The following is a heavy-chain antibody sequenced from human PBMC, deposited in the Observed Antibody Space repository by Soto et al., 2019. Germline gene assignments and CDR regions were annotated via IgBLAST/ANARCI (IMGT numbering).Heavy chain of an antibody. Sequence: SETLSLTCTVSGGSISSSNWWSWVRQPPGKGLEWIGEIYHSGSTNYNPSLKSRVTISVDKSKNQFSLKLSSVTAADTAVYYCARDYYGSGSYSNPQGYYYYGMDVWGQGTTVTVSS. CDR1: GGSISSSNW. J-gene: IGHJ6*02. V-gene: IGHV4-4*02. D-gene: IGHD3-10*01. CDR2: IYHSGST. CDR3: ARDYYGSGSYSNPQGYYYYGMDV.